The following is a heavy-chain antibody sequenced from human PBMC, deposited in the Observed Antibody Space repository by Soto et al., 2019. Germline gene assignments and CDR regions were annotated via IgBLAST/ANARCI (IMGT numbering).Heavy chain of an antibody. CDR3: ASPKIAFYNWFDP. D-gene: IGHD3-3*02. Sequence: SETLSLTCTVSGGSISSSSYYWGWIRQPPGKGLEWIGSIYYSGSTYYNPSLKSRVTISVDTSKNRFSLKLSSVTAADTAVYYCASPKIAFYNWFDPWGQGTLVTVSS. J-gene: IGHJ5*02. V-gene: IGHV4-39*01. CDR1: GGSISSSSYY. CDR2: IYYSGST.